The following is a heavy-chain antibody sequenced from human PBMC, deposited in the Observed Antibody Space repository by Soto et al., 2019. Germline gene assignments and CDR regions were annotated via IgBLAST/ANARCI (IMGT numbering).Heavy chain of an antibody. J-gene: IGHJ5*02. CDR2: IWYDGSNK. D-gene: IGHD3-10*01. CDR1: GFTFSSYG. V-gene: IGHV3-33*01. CDR3: GRIGYGSGSLFGRDWLDP. Sequence: QVQLVESGGGVVQPGRSLRLSCAASGFTFSSYGIHWVRQAPGKGLEWVAVIWYDGSNKYYADSVKGRFTISRDNSKNTLYLQMNSLRAEDTAIYYCGRIGYGSGSLFGRDWLDPWGQGTQVTVSS.